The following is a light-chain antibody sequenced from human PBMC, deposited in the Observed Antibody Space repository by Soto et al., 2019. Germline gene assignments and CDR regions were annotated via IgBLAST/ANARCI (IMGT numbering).Light chain of an antibody. J-gene: IGKJ2*01. V-gene: IGKV3-11*01. Sequence: EIVLTQSPATLSLSPGERATLSCRASQSVSNSLAWYQQKPGQAPRLLIFDASNRATDIPARFSGSGYGTDFTLTINSLEPEDFAVYYCQQRSNGPRTFGQGTKLEIK. CDR2: DAS. CDR1: QSVSNS. CDR3: QQRSNGPRT.